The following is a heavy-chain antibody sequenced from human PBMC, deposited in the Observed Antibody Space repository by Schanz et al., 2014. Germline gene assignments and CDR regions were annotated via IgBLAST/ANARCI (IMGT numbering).Heavy chain of an antibody. D-gene: IGHD3-3*01. Sequence: EVQLVESGGGLVQPGGSLRLSCAASRFTFSDYWMSWVRQAPGKGLEWMANMNQDGSVKNYVDSVKGRFTISRDNAKNSMYLEMNSLTADDTAVYYCARDKGGYYPFDYWGRGTLVTVSS. V-gene: IGHV3-7*01. J-gene: IGHJ4*02. CDR3: ARDKGGYYPFDY. CDR1: RFTFSDYW. CDR2: MNQDGSVK.